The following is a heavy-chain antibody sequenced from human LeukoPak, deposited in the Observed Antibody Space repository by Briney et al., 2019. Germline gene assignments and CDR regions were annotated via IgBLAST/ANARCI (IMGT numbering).Heavy chain of an antibody. CDR1: GGSFSGYY. CDR2: INHSGST. CDR3: ARGTSYSGSYNWFDP. D-gene: IGHD1-26*01. V-gene: IGHV4-34*01. Sequence: SETLSLTCAVYGGSFSGYYWSWIRQPPGKGLEWIGEINHSGSTNYNPSLKSRVTISVDTSKNQFSLKLSSVTAADTAVYYCARGTSYSGSYNWFDPWGQGTLVTVSS. J-gene: IGHJ5*02.